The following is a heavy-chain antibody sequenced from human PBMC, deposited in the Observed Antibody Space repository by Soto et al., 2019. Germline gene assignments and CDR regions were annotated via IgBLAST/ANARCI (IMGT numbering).Heavy chain of an antibody. CDR3: TKNSAYALDY. CDR1: GYSVSNNNW. J-gene: IGHJ4*02. Sequence: LSLTCDVSGYSVSNNNWWSWVRQSPGEGLEWIGEIHHGGGTNYNPSLKSRVTISVDKSKNQFFLKLSSVTAADTAVYYCTKNSAYALDYWGQGALVTVSS. CDR2: IHHGGGT. V-gene: IGHV4-4*02. D-gene: IGHD5-12*01.